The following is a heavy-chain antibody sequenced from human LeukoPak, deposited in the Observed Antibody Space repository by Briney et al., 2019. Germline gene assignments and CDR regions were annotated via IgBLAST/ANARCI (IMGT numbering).Heavy chain of an antibody. J-gene: IGHJ4*02. Sequence: GGSLRLSCAASGFTFSNYWMSWVRQAPGKGLEWVTSMKQDGSEKYYADSVKGRFTISRDNAKNSLFLQMSSLRVEDTAVYYCVRGGRGTDWGQGTLVTVSS. V-gene: IGHV3-7*02. CDR3: VRGGRGTD. CDR1: GFTFSNYW. D-gene: IGHD2-15*01. CDR2: MKQDGSEK.